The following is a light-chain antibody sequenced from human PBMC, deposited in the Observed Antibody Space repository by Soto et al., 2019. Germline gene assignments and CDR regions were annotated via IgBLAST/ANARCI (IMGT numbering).Light chain of an antibody. CDR1: QRLSSW. CDR2: DAS. Sequence: DIQMTQSPSTLSASVGDRVTITCRASQRLSSWLAWYQQKPGKAPKLLIYDASSLESGVPSRFSGSGSGTEFTLTISSLQPDDFATYYCQQYNSYWTLGQGTKVDIK. CDR3: QQYNSYWT. J-gene: IGKJ1*01. V-gene: IGKV1-5*01.